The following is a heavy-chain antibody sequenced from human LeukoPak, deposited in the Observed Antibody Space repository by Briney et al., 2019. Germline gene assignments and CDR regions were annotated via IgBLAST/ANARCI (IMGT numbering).Heavy chain of an antibody. CDR2: MNPNSGNR. CDR3: ARGYCSSTSCYDAFDI. J-gene: IGHJ3*02. CDR1: GYTFTSYD. V-gene: IGHV1-8*01. Sequence: ASVKVSCKASGYTFTSYDINWVRQATGQGLEWMGWMNPNSGNRGYAQKFQGRVTLTRDTSISTAYMELSSLRSEDTAVYYCARGYCSSTSCYDAFDIWGQGTMVTVSS. D-gene: IGHD2-2*01.